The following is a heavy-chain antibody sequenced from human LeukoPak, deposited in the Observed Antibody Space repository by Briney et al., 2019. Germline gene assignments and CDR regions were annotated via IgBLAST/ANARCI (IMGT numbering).Heavy chain of an antibody. D-gene: IGHD2-21*02. CDR3: AGRLHYYDY. CDR1: GGSIISSRDH. Sequence: SETLSLTCSVSGGSIISSRDHWDWIRQPPGKGLEWIASVHYSGTAYYNPSLSSRVTISVDTSKNQFSLKVTSVTAADTAAYYCAGRLHYYDYWGQGTLVSVSS. CDR2: VHYSGTA. V-gene: IGHV4-39*01. J-gene: IGHJ4*02.